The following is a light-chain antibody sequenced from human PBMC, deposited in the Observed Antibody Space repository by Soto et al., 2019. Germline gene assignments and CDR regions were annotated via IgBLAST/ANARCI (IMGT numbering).Light chain of an antibody. CDR3: SSYTSSSTLI. J-gene: IGLJ1*01. V-gene: IGLV2-14*01. Sequence: QSALTQPASVSGSPGQSITISCTGTRSDVGGYNYVSWYQQHPGKVPKLIFYDVTNRPSGVSNRFSGSKSGNTASLTISGLQAEDEADYYCSSYTSSSTLIFGTGTKLTVL. CDR2: DVT. CDR1: RSDVGGYNY.